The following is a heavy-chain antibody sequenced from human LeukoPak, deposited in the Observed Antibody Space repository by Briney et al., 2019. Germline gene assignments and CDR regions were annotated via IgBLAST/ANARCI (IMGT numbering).Heavy chain of an antibody. CDR2: MNPNSGNI. Sequence: VASVKVSCKASGYTFTSYDINWVRQATGQGLEWMGWMNPNSGNIGYAQKFQGRVTMTRNTSISTAYMELSSLRSEDTAVYYCARGQYYDFWSGYYSYYGMDVWGQGTTVTVSS. J-gene: IGHJ6*02. CDR3: ARGQYYDFWSGYYSYYGMDV. CDR1: GYTFTSYD. D-gene: IGHD3-3*01. V-gene: IGHV1-8*01.